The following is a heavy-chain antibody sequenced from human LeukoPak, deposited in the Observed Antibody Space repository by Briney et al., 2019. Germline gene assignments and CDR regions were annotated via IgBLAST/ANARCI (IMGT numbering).Heavy chain of an antibody. CDR1: GFTFSSYV. V-gene: IGHV3-23*01. CDR2: LRGDGST. Sequence: GGTLRLSCAASGFTFSSYVMSWVRQAPARGLEWVSSLRGDGSTFYADSVKGRFTLSRDESRNTVYFQLNSLRVEDTAVYYCAKASWVSNGDAVLWGQGRLVTVFS. D-gene: IGHD1-1*01. CDR3: AKASWVSNGDAVL. J-gene: IGHJ4*02.